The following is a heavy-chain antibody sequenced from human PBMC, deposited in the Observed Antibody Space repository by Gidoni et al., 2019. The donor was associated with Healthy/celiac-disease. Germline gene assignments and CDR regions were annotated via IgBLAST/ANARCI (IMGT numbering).Heavy chain of an antibody. V-gene: IGHV1-8*01. CDR1: GYTFTSYD. J-gene: IGHJ3*02. CDR2: MNPNSGNT. Sequence: QVQLVQSGAEVKKPGASVKVSCTASGYTFTSYDIHWVRQATGQGLEWMGWMNPNSGNTGYAQKFQGRVTMTRNTSISTAYMELSSLRSEDTAVYYCAREGVLRFLEWDAFDIWGQGTMVTVSS. CDR3: AREGVLRFLEWDAFDI. D-gene: IGHD3-3*01.